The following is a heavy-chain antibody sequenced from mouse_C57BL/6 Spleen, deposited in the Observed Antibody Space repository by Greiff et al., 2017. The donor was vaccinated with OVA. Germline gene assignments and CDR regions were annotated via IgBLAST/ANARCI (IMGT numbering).Heavy chain of an antibody. CDR3: ASFPINYSYWYFDV. CDR2: INPSNGGT. J-gene: IGHJ1*03. CDR1: GYTFTSYW. D-gene: IGHD1-1*01. Sequence: QVQLQQPGTELVKPGASVKLSCKASGYTFTSYWMHWVKQRPGQGLEWIGNINPSNGGTNYNEKFKSKATLTVDKSSSTAYMQLSSLTSEDSAVSYFASFPINYSYWYFDVWGTGTTVTVSS. V-gene: IGHV1-53*01.